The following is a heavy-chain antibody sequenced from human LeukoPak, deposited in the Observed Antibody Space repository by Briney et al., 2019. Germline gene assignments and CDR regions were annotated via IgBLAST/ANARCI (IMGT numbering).Heavy chain of an antibody. D-gene: IGHD4-17*01. V-gene: IGHV3-23*01. CDR2: ISDSGGDT. Sequence: GGSLRLSCAASGFTFSSYAMSWVRQAPGKGLEWVSAISDSGGDTYYADSVKGRFTISRDNSKNTLYLQLNSLRAEDTAVFYCAHFADYVGFDYWGQGTLVTVSS. J-gene: IGHJ4*02. CDR3: AHFADYVGFDY. CDR1: GFTFSSYA.